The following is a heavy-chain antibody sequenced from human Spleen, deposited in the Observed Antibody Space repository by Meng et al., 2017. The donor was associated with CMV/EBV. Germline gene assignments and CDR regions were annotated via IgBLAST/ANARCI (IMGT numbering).Heavy chain of an antibody. CDR2: INPNSGGT. CDR3: ARDYSGSYTNWFDP. Sequence: SGYTFTGYYLHWVRQAPRQGLEWMGWINPNSGGTNYAQKFQGRVTMTRDTSISTAYMELSRLRSDDTAVYYCARDYSGSYTNWFDPWGQGTLVTVSS. J-gene: IGHJ5*02. CDR1: GYTFTGYY. D-gene: IGHD1-26*01. V-gene: IGHV1-2*02.